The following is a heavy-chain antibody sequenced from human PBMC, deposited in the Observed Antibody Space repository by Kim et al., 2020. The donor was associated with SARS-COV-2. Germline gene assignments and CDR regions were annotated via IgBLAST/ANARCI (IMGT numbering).Heavy chain of an antibody. CDR2: INTNTGNP. J-gene: IGHJ5*02. CDR1: GYTFTSYA. D-gene: IGHD3-9*01. CDR3: ARSAILTGYYNRGGVRWFDP. V-gene: IGHV7-4-1*02. Sequence: ASVKVSCKASGYTFTSYAMNWVRQAPGQGLEWMGWINTNTGNPTYAQGFTGRFVFSLDTSVSTAYLQISSLKAEDTAVYYCARSAILTGYYNRGGVRWFDPWGQGTLVTVSS.